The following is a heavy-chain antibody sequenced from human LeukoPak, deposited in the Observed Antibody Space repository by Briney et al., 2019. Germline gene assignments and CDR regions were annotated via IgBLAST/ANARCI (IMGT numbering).Heavy chain of an antibody. CDR3: ARDGRLRNGYDNFYI. Sequence: ASVKVSCKASGYTFSGFYINWVRQAPGQGLEWMGWINPRNGDTHYAQDFLGRVTMTRDTSISTAYMELSRLTSDDTAVYYCARDGRLRNGYDNFYIWGQGTLVTVSS. J-gene: IGHJ4*02. CDR2: INPRNGDT. CDR1: GYTFSGFY. D-gene: IGHD5-18*01. V-gene: IGHV1-2*02.